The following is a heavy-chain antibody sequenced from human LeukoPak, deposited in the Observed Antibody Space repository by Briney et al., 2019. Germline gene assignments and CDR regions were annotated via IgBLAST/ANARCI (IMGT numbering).Heavy chain of an antibody. V-gene: IGHV1-46*01. CDR3: VRDNSVGGSAWWFDP. CDR1: GYTFINNW. D-gene: IGHD1-26*01. CDR2: INPTGTGT. Sequence: ASVKVSCKASGYTFINNWMHWVRQAPGQGLEWVGLINPTGTGTLYAQKFQGRVTLTRDMSTTTDYMELSSLTSEDTAVYYCVRDNSVGGSAWWFDPWGQGTLVTVSS. J-gene: IGHJ5*02.